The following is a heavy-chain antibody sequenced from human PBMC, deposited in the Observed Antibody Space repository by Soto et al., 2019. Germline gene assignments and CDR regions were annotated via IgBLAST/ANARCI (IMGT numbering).Heavy chain of an antibody. J-gene: IGHJ6*02. CDR3: AHSTYDFWSGYSYYYYYGMDV. D-gene: IGHD3-3*01. CDR2: IYWNDDK. CDR1: GLSLSTSGVG. Sequence: SGPTLVNPTQTLTLTCTFSGLSLSTSGVGVGWIRQPPGKALEWLALIYWNDDKRYSPSLKSRLTITKDTSKNQVVLTMTNMDPVDTATYYCAHSTYDFWSGYSYYYYYGMDVWGQGTTVTVSS. V-gene: IGHV2-5*01.